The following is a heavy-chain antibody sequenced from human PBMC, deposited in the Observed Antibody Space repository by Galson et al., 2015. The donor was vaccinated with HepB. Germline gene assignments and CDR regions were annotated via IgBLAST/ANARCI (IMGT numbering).Heavy chain of an antibody. CDR1: GFTFSNAW. D-gene: IGHD3-3*01. Sequence: SLRLSCAASGFTFSNAWMSWVRQAPGKGLEWVGRIKSKTDGGTTDYAAPVKGRFTISRDDSKNTLYLQMNSLKTEDTAVYYCTTDQGFWSGYSYYYYYGMDVWGQGTTVTVSS. J-gene: IGHJ6*02. CDR3: TTDQGFWSGYSYYYYYGMDV. CDR2: IKSKTDGGTT. V-gene: IGHV3-15*01.